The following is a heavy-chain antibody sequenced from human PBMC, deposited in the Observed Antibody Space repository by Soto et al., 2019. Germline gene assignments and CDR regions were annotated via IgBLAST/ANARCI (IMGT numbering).Heavy chain of an antibody. CDR3: AGGGWHGLEYYMDV. V-gene: IGHV4-4*02. J-gene: IGHJ6*03. D-gene: IGHD6-6*01. CDR1: SGSISRSNW. CDR2: IYESGMT. Sequence: QVQLQESGPGLVKPSGTLSLTCAVFSGSISRSNWWSWVRQPPGKGLEWIGEIYESGMTNYNPSLESRVTISVDRSKNQFSLNLISKTAADTAVYYCAGGGWHGLEYYMDVWGKGTTVTVSS.